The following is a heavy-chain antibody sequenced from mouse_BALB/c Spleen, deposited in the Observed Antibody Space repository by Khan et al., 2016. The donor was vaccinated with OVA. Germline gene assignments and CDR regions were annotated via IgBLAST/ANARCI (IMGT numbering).Heavy chain of an antibody. Sequence: QIQLVQSGPELKRPGETVKISCEASGYTFRNYGMNWVKQAPGKGLKWMGWINTNTGEPTYADDFKGRFAFSLETSASTAFLQINNLKNEDMATYFCARRDYGGSSDYGGQGTTLTVSS. CDR2: INTNTGEP. J-gene: IGHJ2*01. V-gene: IGHV9-1*02. CDR1: GYTFRNYG. D-gene: IGHD1-1*01. CDR3: ARRDYGGSSDY.